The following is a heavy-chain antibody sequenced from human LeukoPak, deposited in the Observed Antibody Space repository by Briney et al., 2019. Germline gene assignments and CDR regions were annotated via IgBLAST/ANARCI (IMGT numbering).Heavy chain of an antibody. CDR1: GGSISSSSYY. J-gene: IGHJ4*02. V-gene: IGHV4-39*01. D-gene: IGHD5-18*01. CDR2: IYYSGST. CDR3: ARPLPSYGYNY. Sequence: PSETLSLTCTVSGGSISSSSYYWGWIRQPPGKGLEWIGSIYYSGSTYYNPSLKSRVTISVDTSKNQFSLKLSSVTAADTAVYYCARPLPSYGYNYWGQGTLVTVSS.